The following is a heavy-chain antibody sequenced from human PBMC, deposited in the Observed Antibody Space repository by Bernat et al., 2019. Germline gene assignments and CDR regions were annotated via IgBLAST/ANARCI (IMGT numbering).Heavy chain of an antibody. CDR2: INWNGANI. D-gene: IGHD5-18*01. V-gene: IGHV3-9*01. J-gene: IGHJ4*02. CDR3: ARDISDTSTTIDY. Sequence: VQLVESGGGVVQPGRSLRLSCAASGFTFEDYAMHWVRQAPGKGLEWVSTINWNGANIIYADSVKGRFTISRDNAKNSLYLQMNSLRAEDTAFYYCARDISDTSTTIDYWGKGTLVTVSS. CDR1: GFTFEDYA.